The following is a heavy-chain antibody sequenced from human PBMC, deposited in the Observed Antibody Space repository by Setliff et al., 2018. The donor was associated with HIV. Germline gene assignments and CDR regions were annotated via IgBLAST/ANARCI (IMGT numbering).Heavy chain of an antibody. Sequence: ASVKVSCKASGYTFTSYYMHWVRQAPGQGLEWMGIINPSGGSTRYAQKFQGRVTMTRDTSTSTVYMELSSLRSEDTAVYYCARAGVGGYSGYDRDYYYYMDVWGKGTTVTVSS. V-gene: IGHV1-46*01. CDR2: INPSGGST. D-gene: IGHD5-12*01. CDR1: GYTFTSYY. J-gene: IGHJ6*03. CDR3: ARAGVGGYSGYDRDYYYYMDV.